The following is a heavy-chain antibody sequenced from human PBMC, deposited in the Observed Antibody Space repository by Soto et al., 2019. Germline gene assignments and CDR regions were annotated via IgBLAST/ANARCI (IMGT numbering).Heavy chain of an antibody. D-gene: IGHD3-10*01. J-gene: IGHJ5*02. CDR1: GFTFSGSA. CDR2: IRGKANSYAT. V-gene: IGHV3-73*02. Sequence: EVQLVESGGGLVQPGGSLKLSCAASGFTFSGSAMHWVRQASGKGLEWVGRIRGKANSYATAYAASVKGRFTISRDDSKNTAYLQMNSLKTEDTAVYYCTVTYYYGSGSPDWFDPWGQGTLVTVSS. CDR3: TVTYYYGSGSPDWFDP.